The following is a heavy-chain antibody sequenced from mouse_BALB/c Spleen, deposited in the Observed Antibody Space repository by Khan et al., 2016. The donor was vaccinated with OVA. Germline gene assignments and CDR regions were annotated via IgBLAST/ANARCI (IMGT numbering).Heavy chain of an antibody. V-gene: IGHV1S81*02. CDR3: ERLNYSWLAD. Sequence: QVQLQQSGAELVKPGASVKLSCKASGYIFTTYWMHWVKQRPGQGLEWIGEINPSNGRTNNNAKFKSKATLTVDKSSSTAYMQLSSLTSEDSAVYYCERLNYSWLADWSHGTLVTVSA. CDR2: INPSNGRT. CDR1: GYIFTTYW. J-gene: IGHJ3*01. D-gene: IGHD1-2*01.